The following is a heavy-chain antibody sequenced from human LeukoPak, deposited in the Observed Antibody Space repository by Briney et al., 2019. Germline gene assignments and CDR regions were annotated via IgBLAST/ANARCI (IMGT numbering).Heavy chain of an antibody. CDR3: ATRKLGNDY. V-gene: IGHV4-61*02. D-gene: IGHD7-27*01. Sequence: SETLSLTCTVSGGSISSGGYYWTWIRQPAGKGLEWIGRIYPSGRTNYNPSLKSRVTISADTSKNQFSLKLYSVTAADTAVYYCATRKLGNDYWGQGTLVTVSS. CDR1: GGSISSGGYY. CDR2: IYPSGRT. J-gene: IGHJ4*02.